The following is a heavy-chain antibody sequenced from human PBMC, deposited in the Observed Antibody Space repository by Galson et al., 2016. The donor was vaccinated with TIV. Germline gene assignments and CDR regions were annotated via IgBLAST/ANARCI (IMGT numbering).Heavy chain of an antibody. V-gene: IGHV1-2*06. CDR2: INPKTGGT. CDR1: GYTFIDYY. J-gene: IGHJ5*02. Sequence: SVKVSCKASGYTFIDYYIHWVRQAPGQGLEWMGRINPKTGGTNYAQRFQGRVTMTRDTSINTAYMELSSLRSDDTAVYYCARATNYYDNWFDPWGQGTLVTVSS. D-gene: IGHD3-10*01. CDR3: ARATNYYDNWFDP.